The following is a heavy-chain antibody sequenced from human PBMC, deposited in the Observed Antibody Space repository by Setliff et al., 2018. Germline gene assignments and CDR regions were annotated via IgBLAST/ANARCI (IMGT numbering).Heavy chain of an antibody. Sequence: PSETLSLTCTVSGDSINSRTNYWSWIRQPAGKGPEWIGHIYASWSTNYNPSLKSRVTISLDTSKNQFSLKLSSVTAEDTAVYYCARMSGFQYIDVWDKGTTVTVSS. V-gene: IGHV4-61*09. CDR2: IYASWST. J-gene: IGHJ6*03. CDR1: GDSINSRTNY. D-gene: IGHD3-3*01. CDR3: ARMSGFQYIDV.